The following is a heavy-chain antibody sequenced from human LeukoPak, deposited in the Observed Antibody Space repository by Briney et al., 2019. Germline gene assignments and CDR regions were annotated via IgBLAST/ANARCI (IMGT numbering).Heavy chain of an antibody. CDR2: INPNSGGT. CDR3: ARDLKLPIVGATSYAFDI. Sequence: ASVKVSCKASGYAFTCYYMHWVRQAPGQGLEWMGWINPNSGGTNYAQKFQGRVTMTRDTSISTAYMELSRLRSDDTAVYYCARDLKLPIVGATSYAFDIWGQGTMVTVSS. CDR1: GYAFTCYY. D-gene: IGHD1-26*01. J-gene: IGHJ3*02. V-gene: IGHV1-2*02.